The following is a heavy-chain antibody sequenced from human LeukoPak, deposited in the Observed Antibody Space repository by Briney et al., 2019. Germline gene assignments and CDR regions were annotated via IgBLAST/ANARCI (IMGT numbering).Heavy chain of an antibody. Sequence: SETLSLTCTVSGGSISSSSYYWGWIRQPPGKGLEWIGSIYYSGSTYYNPSLKSRVTISVDTSKNQFSLKLSSVTAADTAVYYCAALYYYDSSGYQNAFDIWGQGTMVTVSS. D-gene: IGHD3-22*01. J-gene: IGHJ3*02. CDR2: IYYSGST. CDR3: AALYYYDSSGYQNAFDI. CDR1: GGSISSSSYY. V-gene: IGHV4-39*01.